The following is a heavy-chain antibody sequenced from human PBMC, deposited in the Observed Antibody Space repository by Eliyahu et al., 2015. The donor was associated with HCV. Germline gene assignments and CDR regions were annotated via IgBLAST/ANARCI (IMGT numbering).Heavy chain of an antibody. Sequence: EVQLLESGGGLVQPGGSXRLXCAASGFXFXXYAMGWVRQPPGKGLEWVSAISGSGGSTYYADSVKGRFTISRDNSKNTLYLQMNSLRAEDTAVYYCARCIAVAATSPPEYWGQGTLVTVSS. D-gene: IGHD6-19*01. CDR2: ISGSGGST. J-gene: IGHJ4*02. V-gene: IGHV3-23*01. CDR3: ARCIAVAATSPPEY. CDR1: GFXFXXYA.